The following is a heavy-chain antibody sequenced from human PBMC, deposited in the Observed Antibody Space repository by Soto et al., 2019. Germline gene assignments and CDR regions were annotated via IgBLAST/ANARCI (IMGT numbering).Heavy chain of an antibody. J-gene: IGHJ4*02. V-gene: IGHV1-18*01. CDR3: ARGRAGDY. Sequence: QVHLVQSGAEVKKPGASVKVSCKCSGYTFTSYGISWVRQAPGQGLEWMGWISAHNHNTNYAQKLQGRVTVTTDTSASTAYMELRILRSADTAVYYCARGRAGDYWGQGTLVTVSS. CDR1: GYTFTSYG. CDR2: ISAHNHNT.